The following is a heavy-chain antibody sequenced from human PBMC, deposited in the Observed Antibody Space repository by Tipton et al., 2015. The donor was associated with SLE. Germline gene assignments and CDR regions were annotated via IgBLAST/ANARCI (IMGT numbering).Heavy chain of an antibody. J-gene: IGHJ4*02. CDR1: GFTVSFNY. CDR3: ARDRTRVRGYSSGWPDY. V-gene: IGHV3-11*01. D-gene: IGHD6-19*01. CDR2: ISGSDYTV. Sequence: SLRLSCADSGFTVSFNYMTWIRQPPGKGLEWVAYISGSDYTVHYADSVKGRFIISRDNAQTSVYLQMNSLRVDDTAVYYCARDRTRVRGYSSGWPDYWGQGTLVTVSS.